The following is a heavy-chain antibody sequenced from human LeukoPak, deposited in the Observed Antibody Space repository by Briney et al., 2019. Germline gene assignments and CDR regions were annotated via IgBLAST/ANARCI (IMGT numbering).Heavy chain of an antibody. CDR2: VYHSGTT. V-gene: IGHV4-38-2*01. D-gene: IGHD4-17*01. J-gene: IGHJ4*02. CDR1: GYSISSGRY. Sequence: SETLSLTCAVSGYSISSGRYWGWIRQPPGKGLEWIGSVYHSGTTYYNPSLKSRLTISVDTSNNQFSLNLRSVTAADTAVYCCARSLSTAGIDFWGQGTLVTVSS. CDR3: ARSLSTAGIDF.